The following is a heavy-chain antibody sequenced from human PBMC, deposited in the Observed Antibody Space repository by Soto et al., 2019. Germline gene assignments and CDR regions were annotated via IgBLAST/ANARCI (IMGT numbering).Heavy chain of an antibody. Sequence: QVQLVQSGAEVKKPGSSVKVSCKASGGTSSRYAISWVRQAPGQGLEWLGGITLNVGTTNYAQKFQGRATITADEFMSTAYMELSSLRSEDTAVYYCARDSYADYVCAFDIWGQGTMVTVSS. D-gene: IGHD4-17*01. CDR1: GGTSSRYA. J-gene: IGHJ3*02. V-gene: IGHV1-69*12. CDR2: ITLNVGTT. CDR3: ARDSYADYVCAFDI.